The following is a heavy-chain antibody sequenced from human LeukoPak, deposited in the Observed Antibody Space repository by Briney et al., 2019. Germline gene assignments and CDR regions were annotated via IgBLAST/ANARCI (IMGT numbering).Heavy chain of an antibody. CDR3: ARDHGWRRDFDY. CDR1: GFTVSSNY. D-gene: IGHD3-10*01. V-gene: IGHV3-66*01. Sequence: GGSLRLSCAASGFTVSSNYMSLVRQAPGKGLEWVSVIYSGGSTYYADSVKGRFTISRDNSKNTLYLQMNSLRAEDTAVYYCARDHGWRRDFDYWGQGTLVTVSS. CDR2: IYSGGST. J-gene: IGHJ4*02.